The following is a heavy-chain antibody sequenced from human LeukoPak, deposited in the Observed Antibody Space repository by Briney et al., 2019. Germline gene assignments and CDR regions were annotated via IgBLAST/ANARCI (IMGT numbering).Heavy chain of an antibody. V-gene: IGHV4-38-2*02. J-gene: IGHJ6*02. CDR2: IYHSGST. Sequence: SETLSLTCTVSGYSISSGYYWGWIRQPPGKGLEWIGSIYHSGSTYYNPSLKSRVTISVDTSKNQFSLKLSSVTAADTAVYYCAREWGRIAAAGPLYGGMDVWGQGTTVTVSS. D-gene: IGHD6-13*01. CDR1: GYSISSGYY. CDR3: AREWGRIAAAGPLYGGMDV.